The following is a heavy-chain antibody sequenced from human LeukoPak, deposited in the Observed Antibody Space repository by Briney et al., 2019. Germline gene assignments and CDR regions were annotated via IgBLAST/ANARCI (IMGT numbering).Heavy chain of an antibody. Sequence: SETLSLTCTVSGGSISSYYWSWIRQPPGKGLEWIGSIYYSGSTYYNPSLKSRVTISVDTSKNQYSLKLSSVTAADTAVYYCARHGYYYDSSAPGAFDIWGQGTMVTVSS. CDR3: ARHGYYYDSSAPGAFDI. D-gene: IGHD3-22*01. CDR2: IYYSGST. J-gene: IGHJ3*02. V-gene: IGHV4-59*05. CDR1: GGSISSYY.